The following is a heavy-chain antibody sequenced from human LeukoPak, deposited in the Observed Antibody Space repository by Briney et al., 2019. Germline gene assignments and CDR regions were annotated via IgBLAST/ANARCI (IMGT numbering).Heavy chain of an antibody. CDR3: ARDYYDSSGYSRYDY. V-gene: IGHV6-1*01. D-gene: IGHD3-22*01. CDR2: TYYRSKWYN. Sequence: SQTLSLTCAISGDSVFSNSSWNWIRQSPSRGLEWLGRTYYRSKWYNDYAVSVKSRITTNPDTSKNQFSLQLNSVTPEDTAVYYCARDYYDSSGYSRYDYWGQGTLVTVSS. CDR1: GDSVFSNSS. J-gene: IGHJ4*02.